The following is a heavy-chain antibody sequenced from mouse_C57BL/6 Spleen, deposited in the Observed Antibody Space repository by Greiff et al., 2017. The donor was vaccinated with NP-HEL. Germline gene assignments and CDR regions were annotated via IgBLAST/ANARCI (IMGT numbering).Heavy chain of an antibody. CDR1: GYTFTTYP. V-gene: IGHV1-47*01. CDR2: FHPYNDDT. Sequence: LQESGAELVKPGASVKMSCKASGYTFTTYPIEWMKQNHGKSLEWIGNFHPYNDDTKYNEKFKGKATLTVEKSSSTVYLELSRLTSDDSAVYYCARGGSDGYSYYYAMDYWGQGTSVTVSS. J-gene: IGHJ4*01. CDR3: ARGGSDGYSYYYAMDY. D-gene: IGHD2-3*01.